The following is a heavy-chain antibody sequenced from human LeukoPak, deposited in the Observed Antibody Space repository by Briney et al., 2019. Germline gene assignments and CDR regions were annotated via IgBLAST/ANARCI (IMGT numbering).Heavy chain of an antibody. J-gene: IGHJ4*02. Sequence: SETLSLTCTVSGGSISSGSYYWGWIRQPPGKGLEWIGSIYYSGSTYYNPSLKSRVTISVDTSKNQFSLKLSSVTAAGTAVYYCARDTVALKAYDYWGQGTLVTVSS. V-gene: IGHV4-39*07. CDR1: GGSISSGSYY. D-gene: IGHD6-19*01. CDR2: IYYSGST. CDR3: ARDTVALKAYDY.